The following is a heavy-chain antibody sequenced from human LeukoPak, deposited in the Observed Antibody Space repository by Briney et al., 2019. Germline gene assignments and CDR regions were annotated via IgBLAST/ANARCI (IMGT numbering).Heavy chain of an antibody. D-gene: IGHD6-13*01. Sequence: GGSLRLSCAASGFTFSSYSMNWVRQAPGKGLEWVSSISSSSSYIYYADSVKGRFTISRDHAKNSLYLQMNSLRAEDTAVYYCARAAVGIAAAGPLDYWGQGTLVTVSS. V-gene: IGHV3-21*01. CDR1: GFTFSSYS. J-gene: IGHJ4*02. CDR3: ARAAVGIAAAGPLDY. CDR2: ISSSSSYI.